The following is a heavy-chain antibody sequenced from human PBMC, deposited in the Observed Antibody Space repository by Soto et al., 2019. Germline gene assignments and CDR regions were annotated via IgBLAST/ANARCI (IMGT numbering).Heavy chain of an antibody. V-gene: IGHV3-33*01. CDR3: ARWIGSPYWYFDL. Sequence: QVQMVESGGGVVQPGRSLRLSCAGSGFTFSGYGMHWVRQAPGKGLEWVAVIWYDGSKKYYVDSVKGRFTISRDNSKRTVDLQMNSLRAEDTALYYCARWIGSPYWYFDLWGRGTLVTVSS. CDR1: GFTFSGYG. D-gene: IGHD2-2*03. CDR2: IWYDGSKK. J-gene: IGHJ2*01.